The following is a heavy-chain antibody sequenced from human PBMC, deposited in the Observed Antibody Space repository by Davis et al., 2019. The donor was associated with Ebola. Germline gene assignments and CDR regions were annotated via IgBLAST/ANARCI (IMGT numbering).Heavy chain of an antibody. CDR3: ARQAGWLDY. J-gene: IGHJ4*02. D-gene: IGHD6-19*01. Sequence: MPSETLSLTCAVSGGSISSGGYSWSWIRQPPGKGLEWIGYIYHSGSTYYNPSLKSRVTISVDRSKNQFSLKLSSVTAADTAVYYCARQAGWLDYWGQGTLVTVSS. CDR1: GGSISSGGYS. CDR2: IYHSGST. V-gene: IGHV4-30-2*01.